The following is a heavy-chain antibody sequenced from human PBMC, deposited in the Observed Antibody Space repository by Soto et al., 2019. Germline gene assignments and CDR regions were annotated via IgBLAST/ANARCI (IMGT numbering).Heavy chain of an antibody. CDR1: GFTFSRYA. CDR3: ASSVAGHY. J-gene: IGHJ4*02. Sequence: QVQLVESGGGVVQPGRSLRLSCAASGFTFSRYAMHWVRQAPGKGLEWVAVISYDGSNKYYADSVKGRFTISRDNSKNTLYLLMNSLRDEDTAVYYCASSVAGHYWGQGTLVTVSS. V-gene: IGHV3-30-3*01. D-gene: IGHD6-19*01. CDR2: ISYDGSNK.